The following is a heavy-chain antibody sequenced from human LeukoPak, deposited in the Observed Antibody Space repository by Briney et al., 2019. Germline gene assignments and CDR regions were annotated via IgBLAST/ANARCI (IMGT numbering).Heavy chain of an antibody. CDR2: IWYDGSNK. CDR3: AGSIAVAGTIDY. V-gene: IGHV3-33*01. J-gene: IGHJ4*02. CDR1: GFTFCSYG. D-gene: IGHD6-19*01. Sequence: GGSLRLSCAASGFTFCSYGMHWVRRAPGKGLEGVAVIWYDGSNKYYADSVKGRFTISRDNSKNTLYLQMNSLRAEDTAVYYCAGSIAVAGTIDYWGQGTLVTVSS.